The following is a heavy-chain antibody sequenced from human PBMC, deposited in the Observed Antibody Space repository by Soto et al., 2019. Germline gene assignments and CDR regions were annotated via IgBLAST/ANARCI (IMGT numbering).Heavy chain of an antibody. Sequence: PSETLSLTCTVSGASISSHYCIWIRQPPGKGLQWIGYIYYSGNPTYNPSFKSRVTMSVDRSKNQFSLKLSSVTAAETVVYYCARLSSKKDFWSASKGLDSWGKGMLVTVS. CDR1: GASISSHY. CDR2: IYYSGNP. V-gene: IGHV4-59*11. D-gene: IGHD3-3*01. J-gene: IGHJ4*02. CDR3: ARLSSKKDFWSASKGLDS.